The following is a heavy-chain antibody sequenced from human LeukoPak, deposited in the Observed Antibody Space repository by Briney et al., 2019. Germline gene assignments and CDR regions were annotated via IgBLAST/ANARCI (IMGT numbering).Heavy chain of an antibody. Sequence: GGSLRLSCAASGFTFSSYSMNWVRQAPGKGLEWVSYISSSSSTIYYADSVKGRFTISRDNAKNSLYLQMNSLRDEDTAVYYCARVITMVRGLEENVWGQGTTVTVSS. CDR2: ISSSSSTI. CDR3: ARVITMVRGLEENV. D-gene: IGHD3-10*01. J-gene: IGHJ6*02. CDR1: GFTFSSYS. V-gene: IGHV3-48*02.